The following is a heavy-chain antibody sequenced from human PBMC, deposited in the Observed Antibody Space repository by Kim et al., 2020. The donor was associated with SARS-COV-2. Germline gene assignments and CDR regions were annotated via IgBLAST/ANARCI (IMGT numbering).Heavy chain of an antibody. D-gene: IGHD3-22*01. CDR3: ARVDHDSSGYYYDY. J-gene: IGHJ4*02. Sequence: AQKFQGRVTMTRDTSTSTVYMELSSLRSEDTAVYYCARVDHDSSGYYYDYWGQGTLVTVSS. V-gene: IGHV1-46*01.